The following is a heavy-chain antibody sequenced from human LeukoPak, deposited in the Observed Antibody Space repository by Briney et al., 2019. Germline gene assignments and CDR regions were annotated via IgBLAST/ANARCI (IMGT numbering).Heavy chain of an antibody. V-gene: IGHV4-4*07. CDR1: GGPFNNFY. CDR3: ARGYSSGWYYVDA. D-gene: IGHD6-19*01. J-gene: IGHJ6*03. Sequence: SETLSLTCTVSGGPFNNFYWSWLRQSAGKGLEWIGRIYTTGSTNYNPSLKSRVTMSVDTSKNQFSLRLSSVTAADTAVYYCARGYSSGWYYVDAWGTGTTVTVPS. CDR2: IYTTGST.